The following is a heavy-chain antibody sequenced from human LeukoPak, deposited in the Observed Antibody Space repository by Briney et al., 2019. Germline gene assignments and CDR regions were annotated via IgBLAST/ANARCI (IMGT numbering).Heavy chain of an antibody. D-gene: IGHD5-12*01. CDR1: GFTFSSFV. J-gene: IGHJ4*02. CDR2: ISYDGSNK. V-gene: IGHV3-30*04. CDR3: AKDCGYASYFDY. Sequence: GGSLRLSCAASGFTFSSFVMHWVRQAPGKGLEWVAVISYDGSNKYYADSVKGRFTISRDNSKSTLYLQMSSLRVEDTAVYYCAKDCGYASYFDYWGQGTLVTVSS.